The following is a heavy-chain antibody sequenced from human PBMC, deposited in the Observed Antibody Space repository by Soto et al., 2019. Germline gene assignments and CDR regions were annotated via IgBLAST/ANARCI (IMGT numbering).Heavy chain of an antibody. D-gene: IGHD3-9*01. V-gene: IGHV4-31*03. CDR1: GGSISSGGYY. Sequence: QVQLQESGPGLVKPSQTLSLTCTVSGGSISSGGYYWSWMRQHPGKGLEWIGYIYYSGSTYYNPSLKSRVTISVDTSKNQFSLKLSSVTAADTAVYYCARYPVLRYFDWLSKNWFDPWGQGTLVTVSS. CDR3: ARYPVLRYFDWLSKNWFDP. J-gene: IGHJ5*02. CDR2: IYYSGST.